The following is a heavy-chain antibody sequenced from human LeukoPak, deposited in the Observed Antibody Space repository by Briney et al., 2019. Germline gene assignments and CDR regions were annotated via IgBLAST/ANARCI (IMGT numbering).Heavy chain of an antibody. D-gene: IGHD6-6*01. J-gene: IGHJ6*03. CDR2: ISYDGGNK. Sequence: PGGSLRLSCAASGFTFSSYAMHWVRQAPGKGLEWVAVISYDGGNKYYADSVKGRFTISRDNSKNTLYLQMNSLRAEDTAVYYCASEHSTSSGDDYYYYLDVWGKGTTVTVSS. CDR1: GFTFSSYA. V-gene: IGHV3-30-3*01. CDR3: ASEHSTSSGDDYYYYLDV.